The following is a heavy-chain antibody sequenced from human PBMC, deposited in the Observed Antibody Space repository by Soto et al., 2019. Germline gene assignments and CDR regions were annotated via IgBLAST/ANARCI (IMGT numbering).Heavy chain of an antibody. CDR1: GFAFSSYG. Sequence: QVQLVESGGGVVQPGRSLRLSCAASGFAFSSYGMHWVRQTPGKGLEGVALIWYDGSNQYYADSVKGRLTISRDNSKNTLYLQMHRVRAEDKAVYFCARSPPGVAGRYYFDLWGQGTLVTVSS. CDR2: IWYDGSNQ. CDR3: ARSPPGVAGRYYFDL. V-gene: IGHV3-33*01. D-gene: IGHD6-6*01. J-gene: IGHJ4*02.